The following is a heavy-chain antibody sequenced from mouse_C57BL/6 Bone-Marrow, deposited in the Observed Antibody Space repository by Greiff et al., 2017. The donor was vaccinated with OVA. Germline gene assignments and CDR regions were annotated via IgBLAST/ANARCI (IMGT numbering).Heavy chain of an antibody. CDR1: GFTFSNYW. D-gene: IGHD1-1*01. CDR2: IRLKSDNYAT. CDR3: TGVHYYGSSSFAY. Sequence: EVKVEESGGGLVQPGGSMKLSCVASGFTFSNYWMNWVRQSPEKGLEWVAQIRLKSDNYATHYAESVKGRFTISRDDSKSSVYLQMNNLRAEDTGIYYCTGVHYYGSSSFAYWGQGTLVTVSA. V-gene: IGHV6-3*01. J-gene: IGHJ3*01.